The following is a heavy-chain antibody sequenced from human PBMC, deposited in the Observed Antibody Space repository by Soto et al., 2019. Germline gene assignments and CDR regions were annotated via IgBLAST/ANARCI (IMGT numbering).Heavy chain of an antibody. J-gene: IGHJ4*02. CDR2: FIPILDMA. V-gene: IGHV1-69*02. CDR3: AITYCRDNSCPRDFDF. CDR1: GGTFNTYT. D-gene: IGHD2-21*01. Sequence: QVQVVQSGAEVKKPESSVKVSCKPSGGTFNTYTVNWVRLAPGHGLEWMGRFIPILDMANYAQKFKDRVTITAHRSTFTAYMELNSLTSDDTAVYYCAITYCRDNSCPRDFDFWGPGTRVTVSS.